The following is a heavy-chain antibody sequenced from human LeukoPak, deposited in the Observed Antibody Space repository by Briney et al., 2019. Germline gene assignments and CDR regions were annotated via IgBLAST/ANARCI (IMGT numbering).Heavy chain of an antibody. V-gene: IGHV3-7*03. Sequence: GGSLRLSCAASGFTFTTSWMTWIRQAPGKGLEWLANIEGDGGVKNHADSVRGRFTISRDNSKNSLFLQMNSLRAEDTAFYYCARDSAYNAFDYWGQGTLVTVSS. D-gene: IGHD1-14*01. CDR1: GFTFTTSW. CDR2: IEGDGGVK. CDR3: ARDSAYNAFDY. J-gene: IGHJ4*01.